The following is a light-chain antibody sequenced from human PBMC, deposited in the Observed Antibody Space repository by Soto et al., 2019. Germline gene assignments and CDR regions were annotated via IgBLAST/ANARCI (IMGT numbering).Light chain of an antibody. V-gene: IGLV1-51*02. J-gene: IGLJ3*02. CDR2: QEN. Sequence: QSVLTQPPSVSAAPGQRVTISCSGSRSNIGNNYVSWYQQIPGTAPKLLIYQENNRPSGIPDRFTGSKSGTSATLGITGLQTGDEADYYCGTWDNSLSARVFGGGTKVTVL. CDR1: RSNIGNNY. CDR3: GTWDNSLSARV.